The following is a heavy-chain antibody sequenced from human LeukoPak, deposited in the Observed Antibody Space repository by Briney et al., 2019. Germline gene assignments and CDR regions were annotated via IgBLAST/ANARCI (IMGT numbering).Heavy chain of an antibody. CDR2: ISGSGGST. CDR3: ARDTRFGELSFDY. D-gene: IGHD3-10*01. V-gene: IGHV3-23*01. CDR1: GFTFSSYA. Sequence: GGSLRLSCAGSGFTFSSYAMSWVRQAPGKGLEWVSAISGSGGSTYYADSVKGRFTISRDNSKNSLYLQMNSLRAEDTAVYYCARDTRFGELSFDYWGQGTLVTVSS. J-gene: IGHJ4*02.